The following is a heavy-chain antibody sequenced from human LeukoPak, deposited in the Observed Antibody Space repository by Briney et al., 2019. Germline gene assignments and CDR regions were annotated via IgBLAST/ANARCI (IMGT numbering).Heavy chain of an antibody. Sequence: GGSLRLSCAASGLTFSGYWMYWVRQAPGKGLEWVSVIYSGGSTYYADSVKGRFTISRDNSKNTLYLQMNSLRAEDTAVYYCARLYSSGWIDYWGQGTLVTVSS. J-gene: IGHJ4*02. D-gene: IGHD6-19*01. CDR3: ARLYSSGWIDY. CDR2: IYSGGST. CDR1: GLTFSGYW. V-gene: IGHV3-53*01.